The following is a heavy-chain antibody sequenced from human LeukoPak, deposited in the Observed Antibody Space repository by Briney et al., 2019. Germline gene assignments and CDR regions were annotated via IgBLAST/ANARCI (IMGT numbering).Heavy chain of an antibody. CDR3: ASTLAAAGNDYYYGMDV. J-gene: IGHJ6*02. CDR1: ELTSSTSW. V-gene: IGHV3-23*01. D-gene: IGHD6-13*01. Sequence: GGSLRLSCAASELTSSTSWMSWVRQAPGKGLEWVSAISGSGGSTYYADSVKGRFTISRDNSKNTLYLQMNSLRAEDTAVYYCASTLAAAGNDYYYGMDVWGQGTTVTVSS. CDR2: ISGSGGST.